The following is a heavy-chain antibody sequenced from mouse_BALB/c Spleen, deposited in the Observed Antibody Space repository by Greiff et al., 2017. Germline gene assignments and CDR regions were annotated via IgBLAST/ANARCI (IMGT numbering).Heavy chain of an antibody. D-gene: IGHD1-1*01. CDR3: ARGGITTVVGAMDY. CDR1: GFTFSSFG. CDR2: ISSGSSTI. Sequence: EVHLVESGGGLVQPGGSRKLSCAASGFTFSSFGMHWVRQAPEKGLEWVAYISSGSSTIYYADTVKGRFTISRDNPKNTLFLQMTSLRSEDTAMYYCARGGITTVVGAMDYWGQGTSVTVSS. V-gene: IGHV5-17*02. J-gene: IGHJ4*01.